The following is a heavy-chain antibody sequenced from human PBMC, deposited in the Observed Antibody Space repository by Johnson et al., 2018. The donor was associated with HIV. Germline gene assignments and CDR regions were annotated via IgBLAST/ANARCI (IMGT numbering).Heavy chain of an antibody. CDR1: GFTFDDYG. D-gene: IGHD5-24*01. Sequence: VQLVESGGGVVRPGGSLRLSCAASGFTFDDYGMSWVRQAPGKGLEWVSGINWNGGSTAYGDSVKGRFTISRDNAKNSLYLQMNSLRAEDTAVYYCARDLRWYDAFDIWGQGTMVTVSS. J-gene: IGHJ3*02. V-gene: IGHV3-20*04. CDR2: INWNGGST. CDR3: ARDLRWYDAFDI.